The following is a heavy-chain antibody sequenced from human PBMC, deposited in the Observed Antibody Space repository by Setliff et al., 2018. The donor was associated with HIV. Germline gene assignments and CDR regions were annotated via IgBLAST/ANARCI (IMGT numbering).Heavy chain of an antibody. CDR3: ATYADRESNRFDP. CDR2: IYTSGST. D-gene: IGHD3-10*01. J-gene: IGHJ5*02. V-gene: IGHV4-61*02. CDR1: GGSICSGSYY. Sequence: KPSETLSLTCTVSGGSICSGSYYWSWIRQPAGKGLEWIGRIYTSGSTNYNPSLKSRVTISVDTSKNQFSLKLSSVTAADTAVYYCATYADRESNRFDPWGQGILVTVS.